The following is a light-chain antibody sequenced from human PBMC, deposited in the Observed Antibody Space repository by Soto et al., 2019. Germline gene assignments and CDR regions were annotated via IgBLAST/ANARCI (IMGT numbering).Light chain of an antibody. CDR1: PSVSSRY. V-gene: IGKV3-20*01. CDR3: QQYDRSPLT. CDR2: GAS. Sequence: EVVLTQSPGTLSLSPGERATLSCRASPSVSSRYVAWYQQKPGQAPRLLIYGASNRDTGIPDRLTGSESGTDFTLTISRLEPEDGAVYYCQQYDRSPLTFGGGTKVESK. J-gene: IGKJ4*01.